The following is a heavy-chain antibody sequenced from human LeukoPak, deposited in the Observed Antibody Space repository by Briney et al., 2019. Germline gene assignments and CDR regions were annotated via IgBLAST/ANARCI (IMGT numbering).Heavy chain of an antibody. Sequence: GSSVKVSCKASGVTFTSYAIIWVRQAPGQGLEWMGGIIPIFGTANYAQMFQGRVTITADESTSTAYMELSSLTSDDTAVYYCARMSGYCSGGSCYGNNWFDPWGQGTLVTVSS. CDR1: GVTFTSYA. CDR2: IIPIFGTA. D-gene: IGHD2-15*01. CDR3: ARMSGYCSGGSCYGNNWFDP. V-gene: IGHV1-69*01. J-gene: IGHJ5*02.